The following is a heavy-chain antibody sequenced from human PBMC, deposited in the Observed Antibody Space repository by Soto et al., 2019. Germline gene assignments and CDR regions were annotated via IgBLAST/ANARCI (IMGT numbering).Heavy chain of an antibody. J-gene: IGHJ4*02. D-gene: IGHD6-6*01. CDR3: GRPLWQLGTALDY. CDR1: GFTFSSYS. CDR2: ISTTSSYI. Sequence: EVQLVESGGGLVKPGGSLRLSCAASGFTFSSYSMNWVRQAPGKGLEWVSSISTTSSYIYYTDSVKGRFIISRDNARNSLYLQMNSLRAEDTAVYYCGRPLWQLGTALDYWGQGTLVTVSS. V-gene: IGHV3-21*01.